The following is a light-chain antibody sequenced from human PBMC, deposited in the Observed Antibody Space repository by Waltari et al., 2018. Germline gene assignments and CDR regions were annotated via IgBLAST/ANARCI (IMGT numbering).Light chain of an antibody. V-gene: IGLV2-23*02. J-gene: IGLJ1*01. Sequence: QSALTQPASVSGSPGQSITVSCTGTSSDVGSYNLVSWFQQYPDTAPKLLIFEVNKRPSGFSNRFSGAKSGNTAALTISGLQAGDEADYYCCSYAGSGIYVFGAGAKVTVL. CDR1: SSDVGSYNL. CDR3: CSYAGSGIYV. CDR2: EVN.